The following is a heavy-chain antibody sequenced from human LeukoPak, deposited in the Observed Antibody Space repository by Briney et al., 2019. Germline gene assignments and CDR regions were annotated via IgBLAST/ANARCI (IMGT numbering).Heavy chain of an antibody. V-gene: IGHV4-59*12. J-gene: IGHJ4*02. CDR3: ARERLGRCSGVICYYFDY. Sequence: SETLSLTCTVSGGSISNYYWSWIRQPPGKGLEWIGYIYYTGSTNYNPSLRSRVTISVDTSKNQFSLKLSSMTAADTAVYYCARERLGRCSGVICYYFDYWGQGTLVTVPS. CDR1: GGSISNYY. CDR2: IYYTGST. D-gene: IGHD2-15*01.